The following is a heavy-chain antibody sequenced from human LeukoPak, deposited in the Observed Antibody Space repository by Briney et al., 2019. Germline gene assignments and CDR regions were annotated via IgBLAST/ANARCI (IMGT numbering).Heavy chain of an antibody. J-gene: IGHJ4*02. D-gene: IGHD6-19*01. Sequence: PSETLSLTCTVSGGSISSYYWSWIRQPPGKGLEWIGYIYSSGSTSSHSSLKSRVTISVDTSRTQLSLKLDSVTDTDTAVYYCVRDGRFDSACFDSWGPGILVTVSS. CDR2: IYSSGST. CDR1: GGSISSYY. CDR3: VRDGRFDSACFDS. V-gene: IGHV4-59*12.